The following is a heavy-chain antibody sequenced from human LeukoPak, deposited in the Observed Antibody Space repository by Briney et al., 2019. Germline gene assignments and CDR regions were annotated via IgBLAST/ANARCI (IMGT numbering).Heavy chain of an antibody. CDR3: ARDWGTRVTIYDY. CDR2: IWYDGSRT. V-gene: IGHV3-33*01. CDR1: GFPFNKYG. J-gene: IGHJ4*02. Sequence: GGSLRLSCAASGFPFNKYGMHWVRQAPGKGLEWVALIWYDGSRTSYADSVKGRFTISRDDSKNTLYPQMNSLRAEDTAVYSCARDWGTRVTIYDYWGQGTQVTVS. D-gene: IGHD3-16*01.